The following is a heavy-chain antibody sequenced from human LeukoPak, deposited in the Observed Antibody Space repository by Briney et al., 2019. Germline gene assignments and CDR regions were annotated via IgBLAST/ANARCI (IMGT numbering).Heavy chain of an antibody. CDR3: ARDQHCSGGSCHYYGMDV. V-gene: IGHV3-7*01. J-gene: IGHJ6*02. CDR1: VFTLSSYW. D-gene: IGHD2-15*01. Sequence: TGGSLRLSCAASVFTLSSYWMSWVRQAQGKGQEWVANINQGGSEGYYVDSVRGRFTMSRDNAKNSLYLQMNSLRAEDTAVYYCARDQHCSGGSCHYYGMDVWGQGTTVTVSS. CDR2: INQGGSEG.